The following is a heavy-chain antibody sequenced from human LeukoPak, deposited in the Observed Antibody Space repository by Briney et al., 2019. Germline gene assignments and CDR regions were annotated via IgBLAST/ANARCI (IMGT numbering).Heavy chain of an antibody. V-gene: IGHV4-34*01. D-gene: IGHD3-22*01. CDR2: INHSGST. CDR1: GGSFSGYY. CDR3: ARSPVSDSSGREPFDI. J-gene: IGHJ3*02. Sequence: SETLSLTCAVYGGSFSGYYWSWIRQPPGKGLEWIGEINHSGSTNYNPSLKSRVTISVDTSKNQFSLKLSSVTAADTAVYCCARSPVSDSSGREPFDIWGQGTMVTVSS.